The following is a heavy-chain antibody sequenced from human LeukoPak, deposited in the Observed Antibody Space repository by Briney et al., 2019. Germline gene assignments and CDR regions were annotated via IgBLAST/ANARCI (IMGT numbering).Heavy chain of an antibody. CDR1: GFTFDNYA. CDR2: IRGGGGVT. D-gene: IGHD3-10*01. Sequence: GGSLRLSCAASGFTFDNYAMNWVRQAPGKGLEWLAYIRGGGGVTRYSDSVKDRFTISRDNSKNTLYLQMNSLRAEDTAIYYCAKCSASYYNDAFDIGGRGTMVTVSS. J-gene: IGHJ3*02. V-gene: IGHV3-23*01. CDR3: AKCSASYYNDAFDI.